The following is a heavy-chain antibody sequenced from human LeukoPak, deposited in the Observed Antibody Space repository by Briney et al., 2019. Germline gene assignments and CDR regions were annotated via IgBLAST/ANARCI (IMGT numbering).Heavy chain of an antibody. CDR3: TRAGRYYSGDDY. Sequence: PSQTLSLTCTVSGGSISSGSYYWSWIRQPAGKGLEWIGRIYTSGSTDYNPSLKSRIIISVDTSKRQFSLKLSAVTAADTAVYYCTRAGRYYSGDDYWGQGTLVTVSS. CDR2: IYTSGST. D-gene: IGHD3-22*01. J-gene: IGHJ4*02. V-gene: IGHV4-61*02. CDR1: GGSISSGSYY.